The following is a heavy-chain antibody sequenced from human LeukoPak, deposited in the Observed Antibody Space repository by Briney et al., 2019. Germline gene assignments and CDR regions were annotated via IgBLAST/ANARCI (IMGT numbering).Heavy chain of an antibody. V-gene: IGHV4-39*01. Sequence: PSETLSLTCTVSGGSISSSSYYWGWIRQPPGKGLEWIGSIYYSGSTYYNPSLKSRVTISVDTSKNQFSLKLSSVTAADTAVYYCTIPGITGTTLDYWGQGTLVTVSS. CDR3: TIPGITGTTLDY. CDR1: GGSISSSSYY. J-gene: IGHJ4*02. D-gene: IGHD1-7*01. CDR2: IYYSGST.